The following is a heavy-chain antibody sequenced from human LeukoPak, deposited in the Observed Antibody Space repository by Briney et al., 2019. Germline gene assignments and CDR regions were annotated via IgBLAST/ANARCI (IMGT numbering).Heavy chain of an antibody. CDR2: ISTNSAFI. D-gene: IGHD6-13*01. J-gene: IGHJ4*02. Sequence: GGSLRLSCTASGFTFINYSMNWVRQAPGKGLEWVSSISTNSAFIYYADSVKGRFTISRDNSKNTLYLQMNSLRAEDTAVYYCAKLKGSSWPGAFDYWGQGTLVTVSS. V-gene: IGHV3-21*01. CDR1: GFTFINYS. CDR3: AKLKGSSWPGAFDY.